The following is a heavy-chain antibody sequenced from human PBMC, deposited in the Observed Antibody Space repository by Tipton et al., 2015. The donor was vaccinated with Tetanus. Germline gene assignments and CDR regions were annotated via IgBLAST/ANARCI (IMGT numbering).Heavy chain of an antibody. J-gene: IGHJ4*02. V-gene: IGHV3-7*01. CDR2: IKEDGSEM. Sequence: SLRLSCVASGFTFRSYWMSWVRQAPGKGLEWVANIKEDGSEMYYADSVKGRFTISRDNARNSLSVHMNSLTAEDTAVYYCARLRVYCSTACYSLEDYWGQGTLVTVSS. D-gene: IGHD2/OR15-2a*01. CDR3: ARLRVYCSTACYSLEDY. CDR1: GFTFRSYW.